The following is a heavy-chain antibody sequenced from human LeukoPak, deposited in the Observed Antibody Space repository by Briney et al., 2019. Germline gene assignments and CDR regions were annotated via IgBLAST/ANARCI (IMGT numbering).Heavy chain of an antibody. D-gene: IGHD6-6*01. Sequence: ASVKVSCKASGYTFTGCYMHWVRQAPGQGLEWMGWINPNSGGTNYAQKFQGRVTMTRDTSISTAYMELSRLRSDDTAVYYCARALYSSSSGLYYYYYVMDVWGQGTTVTVSS. CDR1: GYTFTGCY. J-gene: IGHJ6*02. V-gene: IGHV1-2*02. CDR3: ARALYSSSSGLYYYYYVMDV. CDR2: INPNSGGT.